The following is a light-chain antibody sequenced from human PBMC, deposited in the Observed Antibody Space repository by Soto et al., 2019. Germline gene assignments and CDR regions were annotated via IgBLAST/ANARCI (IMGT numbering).Light chain of an antibody. V-gene: IGLV1-47*01. CDR1: RSNIGSNY. J-gene: IGLJ7*01. CDR3: SSWDVSLSHVV. CDR2: RND. Sequence: QSVLTQPPSASGTPGQRVTFSCSGGRSNIGSNYVFWYQQFPGTAPKLLIYRNDERPSGVPDRFSGSKSGTSASLAISGLRSEDEADYYCSSWDVSLSHVVFGGGTQLTVL.